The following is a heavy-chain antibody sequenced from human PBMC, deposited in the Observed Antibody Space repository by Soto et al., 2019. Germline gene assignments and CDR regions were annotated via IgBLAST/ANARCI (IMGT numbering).Heavy chain of an antibody. V-gene: IGHV3-64*01. CDR3: ARRAPADYYYMDV. CDR2: ISSNGIGT. CDR1: GFTFSSDA. J-gene: IGHJ6*03. Sequence: EVQLVESGGGLAQPGGSLRLSCAASGFTFSSDAMDWVRQAPGKGLEYVSGISSNGIGTYYASSVKGRFTISRDNSRDTVYLTLDSLTPEDMAVYSCARRAPADYYYMDVWGKGTTVTVS.